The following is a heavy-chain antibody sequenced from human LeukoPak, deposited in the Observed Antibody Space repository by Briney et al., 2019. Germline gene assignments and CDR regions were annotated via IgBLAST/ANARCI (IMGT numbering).Heavy chain of an antibody. CDR3: ARLSSSWSSVASDY. CDR1: GGSISSSSYY. D-gene: IGHD6-13*01. J-gene: IGHJ4*02. Sequence: SETLSLTCTVSGGSISSSSYYWGWIRQPPGKGLEWIGSIYYSGSTYYNPSPKSRVTISVDTSKNQFSLKLSSVTAADTAVYYCARLSSSWSSVASDYWGQGTLVTVSS. CDR2: IYYSGST. V-gene: IGHV4-39*01.